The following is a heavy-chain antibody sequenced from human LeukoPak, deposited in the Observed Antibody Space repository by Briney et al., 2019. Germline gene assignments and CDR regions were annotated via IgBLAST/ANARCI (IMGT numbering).Heavy chain of an antibody. J-gene: IGHJ3*02. CDR1: GGSVTSGSSY. CDR3: ATGRSYYDILTGYLPDAFDI. D-gene: IGHD3-9*01. V-gene: IGHV4-61*01. Sequence: SETLSLTCTVSGGSVTSGSSYWSWIRQPPGKTLEWIGYMYHSGSTNYNPSLKSRITISVDTSRNELSLELSSVTTADTAVYYCATGRSYYDILTGYLPDAFDIWGQGTMVTVSS. CDR2: MYHSGST.